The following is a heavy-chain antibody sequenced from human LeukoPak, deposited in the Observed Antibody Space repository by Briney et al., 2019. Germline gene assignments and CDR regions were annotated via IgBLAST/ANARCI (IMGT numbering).Heavy chain of an antibody. CDR3: AIDTFSSGWWDYSDY. CDR2: IYTSGNT. Sequence: SETLSLTCSVSGDSVSGFYWSWIRQPAGKGLEWIGRIYTSGNTRDTSTKYNPSLKSRVSMSVDTSKNQFSLKLRSVTAADTAIYYCAIDTFSSGWWDYSDYRGQGILVTVSS. D-gene: IGHD6-19*01. V-gene: IGHV4-4*07. J-gene: IGHJ4*02. CDR1: GDSVSGFY.